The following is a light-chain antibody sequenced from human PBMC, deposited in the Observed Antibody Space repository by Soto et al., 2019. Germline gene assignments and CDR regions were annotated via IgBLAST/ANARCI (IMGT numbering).Light chain of an antibody. V-gene: IGKV3D-15*01. J-gene: IGKJ1*01. CDR2: GAS. CDR3: QQYGDLTWT. Sequence: EILMTQSPATLSVSPGERVTLSWRASQSVGKNLAWYQQKHGQAPRLLIYGASSRATGIPDRLSGSGYGTDLTITIDRMEYEDFEVYLCQQYGDLTWTFGHGTKVDIK. CDR1: QSVGKN.